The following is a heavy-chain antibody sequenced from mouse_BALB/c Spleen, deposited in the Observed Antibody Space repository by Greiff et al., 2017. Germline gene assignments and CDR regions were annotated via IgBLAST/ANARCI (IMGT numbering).Heavy chain of an antibody. CDR3: ARDGKFDY. V-gene: IGHV5-6-5*01. Sequence: VQLKESGGGLVKPGGSLKLSCAASGFTFSSYAMSWVRQTPEKRLEWVASISSGGSTYYPDSVKGRFTISRDNARNILYLQMSSLRSEDTAMYYCARDGKFDYWGQGTTLTVSS. CDR1: GFTFSSYA. CDR2: ISSGGST. J-gene: IGHJ2*01.